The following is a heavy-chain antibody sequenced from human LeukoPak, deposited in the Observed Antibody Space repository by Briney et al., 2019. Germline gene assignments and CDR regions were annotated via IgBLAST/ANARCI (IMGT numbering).Heavy chain of an antibody. V-gene: IGHV4-39*07. CDR1: GDSISSSSSY. CDR3: ARGVGELLSYYYYYYMDV. Sequence: NTSETLSLTCTVSGDSISSSSSYWGWIRQPPGKGLEWIGSIYYSGSTNYNPSLNSRVTISIDTSKNQFSLKLSSVTAADTAVYYCARGVGELLSYYYYYYMDVWGKGTTVTISS. D-gene: IGHD3-10*01. J-gene: IGHJ6*03. CDR2: IYYSGST.